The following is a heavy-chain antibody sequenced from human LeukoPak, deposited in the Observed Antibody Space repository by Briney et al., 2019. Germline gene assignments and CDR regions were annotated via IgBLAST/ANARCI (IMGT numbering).Heavy chain of an antibody. Sequence: SETLSLTCTVSGGSISSGDYYWSWIRQPPGKGLEWIGYIYYSGSTYYNPSLKSRVTISVDTSKNQFSLKLSSVTAADTAVYYCARASTDSSGYLRGSRYFDLWGRGTLVTVSS. D-gene: IGHD3-22*01. CDR1: GGSISSGDYY. CDR2: IYYSGST. CDR3: ARASTDSSGYLRGSRYFDL. J-gene: IGHJ2*01. V-gene: IGHV4-30-4*01.